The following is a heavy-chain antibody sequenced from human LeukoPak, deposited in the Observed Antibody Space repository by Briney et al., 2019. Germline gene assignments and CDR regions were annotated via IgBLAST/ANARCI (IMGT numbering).Heavy chain of an antibody. CDR2: IYYSGST. CDR1: GGSISSSSYY. CDR3: ARRVVVITTRYGYFDL. V-gene: IGHV4-39*01. Sequence: SETLSLTCTVSGGSISSSSYYWGWIRQPPGKGLEWIGSIYYSGSTYYNPSLKSRVTISVDTSKNQFSLKLSSVTAADTAVYYCARRVVVITTRYGYFDLWGRGTLVTVSS. J-gene: IGHJ2*01. D-gene: IGHD3-22*01.